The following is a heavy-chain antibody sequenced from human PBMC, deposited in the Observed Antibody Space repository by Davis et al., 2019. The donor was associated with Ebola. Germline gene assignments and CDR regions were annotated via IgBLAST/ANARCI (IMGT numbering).Heavy chain of an antibody. V-gene: IGHV1-46*01. Sequence: ASVKVSCKASGGTFSSYAISWVRQAPGQGLEWMGIINPSGGSTSYAQKFQGRVTMTRDTSISTAYMELSRLRSDDTAVYYCAREGSEDDAFDIWGQGTMVTVSS. J-gene: IGHJ3*02. CDR1: GGTFSSYA. CDR3: AREGSEDDAFDI. CDR2: INPSGGST.